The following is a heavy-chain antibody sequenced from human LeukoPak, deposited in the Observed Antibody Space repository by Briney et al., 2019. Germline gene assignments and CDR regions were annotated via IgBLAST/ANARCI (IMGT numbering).Heavy chain of an antibody. V-gene: IGHV1-18*01. CDR1: GYTFTSYG. CDR2: ISAYNGNT. CDR3: ARGYCSGGSCYADY. D-gene: IGHD2-15*01. J-gene: IGHJ4*02. Sequence: AASVKVSCKASGYTFTSYGISWVRQAPGQGLEWMGWISAYNGNTNYAQKLQGRVTMTTDTSTSTAYMELRSLRSGDTAVYYCARGYCSGGSCYADYWGQGTLVTVSS.